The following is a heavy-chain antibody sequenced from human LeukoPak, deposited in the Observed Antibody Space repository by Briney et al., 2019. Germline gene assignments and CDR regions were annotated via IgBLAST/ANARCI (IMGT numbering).Heavy chain of an antibody. CDR1: GFTFSRYN. D-gene: IGHD2-21*01. J-gene: IGHJ4*02. V-gene: IGHV3-21*01. Sequence: GGSLRLSCVAAGFTFSRYNMNWVRRAPGKGLEWVASISSGSSSISYAHSVKGRFIISRDNAQNSLYLQMNSLTAEDTAVYYCAKFVIYEGEDFWGQGTLVAVSS. CDR2: ISSGSSSI. CDR3: AKFVIYEGEDF.